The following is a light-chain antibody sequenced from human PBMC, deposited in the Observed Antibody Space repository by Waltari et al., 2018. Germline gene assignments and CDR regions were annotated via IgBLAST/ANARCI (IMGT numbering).Light chain of an antibody. Sequence: DIQMTQSQSYLSASVGDRVTITCQASQNINNYLNWYQHKPGKGPKLLIYDVSDLERGVPPRFRGGGFGTEFKLIISSLQPEDAATYYCQQYENLPLTFGGGTTVEI. CDR2: DVS. V-gene: IGKV1-33*01. J-gene: IGKJ4*01. CDR1: QNINNY. CDR3: QQYENLPLT.